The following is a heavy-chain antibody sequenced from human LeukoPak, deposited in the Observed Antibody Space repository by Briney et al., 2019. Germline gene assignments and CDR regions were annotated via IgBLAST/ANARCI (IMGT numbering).Heavy chain of an antibody. CDR1: GGSISSSSYY. J-gene: IGHJ4*02. Sequence: SETLSLTCTVSGGSISSSSYYWAWIRQPPGKGLEWIGSIYYSGSTYYNPSLKSRVTLSVDTSKNQFSLRLSSVTAADTAVYYCARRTFGGVIAYWGQGTLVTVSS. CDR3: ARRTFGGVIAY. D-gene: IGHD3-16*02. V-gene: IGHV4-39*07. CDR2: IYYSGST.